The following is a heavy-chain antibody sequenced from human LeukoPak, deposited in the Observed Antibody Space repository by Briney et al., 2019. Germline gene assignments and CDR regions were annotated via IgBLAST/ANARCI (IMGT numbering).Heavy chain of an antibody. CDR2: IKSKTDGGTT. Sequence: GGSLRLSCAASGFTFSNAWMSWVRQAPGKGLEWVGRIKSKTDGGTTDYAAPVKGRFTISRDDSKNTLYLQMNSLKTEDTAVYYCTRGIVGATRGSYWGQGTLVTVSS. V-gene: IGHV3-15*01. J-gene: IGHJ4*02. CDR1: GFTFSNAW. D-gene: IGHD1-26*01. CDR3: TRGIVGATRGSY.